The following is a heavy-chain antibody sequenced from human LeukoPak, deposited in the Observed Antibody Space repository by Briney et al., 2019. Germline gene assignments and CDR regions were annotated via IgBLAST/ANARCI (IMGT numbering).Heavy chain of an antibody. CDR3: ARESQYDFWRRFDC. D-gene: IGHD3-3*01. Sequence: GGSLRLTCAASGFTLSSYWMTWVRQAPGKGLEWVAIIMQDGSEKYYVDSVKGRFTISRENAKNSLFLQMNSLRAEDTAVYYCARESQYDFWRRFDCWGLGALVNVP. CDR1: GFTLSSYW. J-gene: IGHJ4*02. CDR2: IMQDGSEK. V-gene: IGHV3-7*01.